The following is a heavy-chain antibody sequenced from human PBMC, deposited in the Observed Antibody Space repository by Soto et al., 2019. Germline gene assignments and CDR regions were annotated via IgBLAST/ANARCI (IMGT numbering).Heavy chain of an antibody. CDR1: GGSISSSSYS. Sequence: QLQLQESGPRLVKPSETLSLTCSVSGGSISSSSYSWGWIRQPPGKGLEWIGTIYYSGSTHYNPSLEGRGAMSADPPNSLLSLRLSSGTAAATAVYYCGRQPGHCGSTNCFGYYSVDVWGQGTTVTVS. V-gene: IGHV4-39*01. D-gene: IGHD2-2*01. CDR3: GRQPGHCGSTNCFGYYSVDV. CDR2: IYYSGST. J-gene: IGHJ6*02.